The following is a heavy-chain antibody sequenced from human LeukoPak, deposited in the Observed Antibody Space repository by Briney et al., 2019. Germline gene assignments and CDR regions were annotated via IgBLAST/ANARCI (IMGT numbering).Heavy chain of an antibody. V-gene: IGHV1-46*01. D-gene: IGHD6-13*01. J-gene: IGHJ4*02. CDR3: ARGPTGYSSSWIDY. CDR1: GYTFTGYY. CDR2: INPSGGAT. Sequence: ASVKVSCKASGYTFTGYYVHWVRQAPGQGLEWMGIINPSGGATSYAQKFQGRVTLTRDMSTSTVYMELSSLRSEDTAVYYRARGPTGYSSSWIDYWGQGTLVTVSS.